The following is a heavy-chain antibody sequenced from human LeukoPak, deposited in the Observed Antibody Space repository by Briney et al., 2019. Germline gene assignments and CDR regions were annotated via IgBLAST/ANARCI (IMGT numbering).Heavy chain of an antibody. CDR2: IIPIFGTA. CDR3: ARAQSVFYDSSRPYGMDV. D-gene: IGHD3-22*01. Sequence: SVKVSCKASGGTFSSYAISWVRQAPGQGLEWMGGIIPIFGTANYAQKFQGRVTITADESTSTAYMELSSLRSEDTAVYYCARAQSVFYDSSRPYGMDVWGQGTTVTASS. V-gene: IGHV1-69*13. CDR1: GGTFSSYA. J-gene: IGHJ6*02.